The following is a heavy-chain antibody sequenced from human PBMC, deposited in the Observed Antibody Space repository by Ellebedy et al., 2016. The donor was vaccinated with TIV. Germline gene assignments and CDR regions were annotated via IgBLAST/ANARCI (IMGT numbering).Heavy chain of an antibody. V-gene: IGHV5-10-1*01. D-gene: IGHD3-16*01. J-gene: IGHJ5*02. CDR1: GYSFTSYW. CDR3: AREGGWFDP. CDR2: IDPSDSYT. Sequence: PGGSLRLSCKGSGYSFTSYWITWVRQMPGKGLEWLGRIDPSDSYTNYSPSFQGHVTISADKSIPTAYLQWSSLKASDTAMYYCAREGGWFDPWGQGTLVTVSS.